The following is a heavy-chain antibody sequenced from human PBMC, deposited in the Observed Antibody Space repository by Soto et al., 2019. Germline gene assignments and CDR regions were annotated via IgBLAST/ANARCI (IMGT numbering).Heavy chain of an antibody. J-gene: IGHJ4*02. CDR3: ARANIAAAGTNYY. Sequence: SETLSLTCSVSGASVSSSDFFWSWIRQPPGKGLEWIGYLYHIGTTKYNPSLKSRVTISVDTSMNQFSLKLTSVTAADTAVYYCARANIAAAGTNYYWGRGTLVTVSS. D-gene: IGHD6-13*01. CDR1: GASVSSSDFF. V-gene: IGHV4-61*08. CDR2: LYHIGTT.